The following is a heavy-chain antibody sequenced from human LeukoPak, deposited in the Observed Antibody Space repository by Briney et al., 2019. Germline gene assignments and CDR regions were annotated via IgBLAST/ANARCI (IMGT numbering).Heavy chain of an antibody. CDR1: GFTFSSYA. V-gene: IGHV3-23*01. D-gene: IGHD3-22*01. J-gene: IGHJ4*02. Sequence: GGSLRLSCAASGFTFSSYAMSWVRQAPGKGLEWVSAISGSGGSTYYADSVKGRFTISRDNSKNTLYLQMNSPRAEDTAVYYCAKAHYYDSSGPFDYWGQGTLVTVSS. CDR2: ISGSGGST. CDR3: AKAHYYDSSGPFDY.